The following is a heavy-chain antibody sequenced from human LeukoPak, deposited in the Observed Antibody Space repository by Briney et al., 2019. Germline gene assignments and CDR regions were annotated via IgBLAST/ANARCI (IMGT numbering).Heavy chain of an antibody. V-gene: IGHV3-7*01. D-gene: IGHD5-18*01. CDR1: GLTFSSSW. CDR2: INPEGSEK. Sequence: GGSLRLSCAVSGLTFSSSWMDWVRQAPGKGLEWVASINPEGSEKYSADSVKGRFTISRDNAKNSLYLQMDSLRVEDTAFYYCARDLAYSRLDYWGQGMLVTVSS. CDR3: ARDLAYSRLDY. J-gene: IGHJ4*02.